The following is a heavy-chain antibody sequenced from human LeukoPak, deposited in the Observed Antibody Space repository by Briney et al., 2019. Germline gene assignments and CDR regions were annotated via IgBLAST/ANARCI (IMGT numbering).Heavy chain of an antibody. CDR3: ARDGSCYDFWSGYYHYYYYMDV. J-gene: IGHJ6*03. Sequence: GASVKVSCKASGYTFTSYGISWVRQAPGQGLEWMGWISAYNGNTNYAQKLQGRVTMTTDTSTSTAYLELRSLRSDDTAVYYCARDGSCYDFWSGYYHYYYYMDVWGKGTTVTVSS. CDR2: ISAYNGNT. D-gene: IGHD3-3*01. V-gene: IGHV1-18*01. CDR1: GYTFTSYG.